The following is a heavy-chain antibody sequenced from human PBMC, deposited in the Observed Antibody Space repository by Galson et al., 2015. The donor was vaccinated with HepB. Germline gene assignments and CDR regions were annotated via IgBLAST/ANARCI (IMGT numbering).Heavy chain of an antibody. CDR1: RFTFSSYA. V-gene: IGHV3-23*01. CDR3: ARGSRSLGSWGSGDNFDY. J-gene: IGHJ4*02. Sequence: SLRLSCAASRFTFSSYAMNWVRQAPGKGLEWVSGISGSGGNTYYADSVKGRFTISRDNSNNTLYLQVNSLRADDTAVYFCARGSRSLGSWGSGDNFDYWGQGTLVTVSS. D-gene: IGHD2-15*01. CDR2: ISGSGGNT.